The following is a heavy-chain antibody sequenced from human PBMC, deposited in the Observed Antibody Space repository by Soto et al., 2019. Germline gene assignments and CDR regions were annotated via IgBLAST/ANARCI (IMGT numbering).Heavy chain of an antibody. CDR1: VGSFSGYY. Sequence: SKTLSLTCSVYVGSFSGYYWSWIRQPPGKGLEWIGEINHSGSTNYNPSLKSRVTISVDTSKNQFSLKLSSVTAADTAVYYCAGTVLRFLEWLPTDVWGQGTTVTVSS. CDR3: AGTVLRFLEWLPTDV. CDR2: INHSGST. D-gene: IGHD3-3*01. V-gene: IGHV4-34*01. J-gene: IGHJ6*02.